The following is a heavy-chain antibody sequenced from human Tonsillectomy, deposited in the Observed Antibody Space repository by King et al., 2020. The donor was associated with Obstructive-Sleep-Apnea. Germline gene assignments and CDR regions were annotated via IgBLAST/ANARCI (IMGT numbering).Heavy chain of an antibody. CDR2: IIPILGIA. J-gene: IGHJ6*02. V-gene: IGHV1-69*10. CDR1: GGTFSSYA. CDR3: AREERSSSWYGGYYYGMDV. Sequence: QLVQSGAEVKKPGSSVKVSCKASGGTFSSYAISWVRQAPGQGLEWMGGIIPILGIANYAQKFQGRVTITADKSTSTAYMELSSLRSEDTAGYYCAREERSSSWYGGYYYGMDVWGQGTTVTVSS. D-gene: IGHD6-13*01.